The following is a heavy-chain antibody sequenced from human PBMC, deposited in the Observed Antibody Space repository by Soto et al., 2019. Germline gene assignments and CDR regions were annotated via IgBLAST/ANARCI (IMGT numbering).Heavy chain of an antibody. CDR1: GGSISSGGYY. Sequence: SETLSLTCTVSGGSISSGGYYWSWIRQHPGKGLEWIGYIYYSGSTYYNPSLKSRVTISVDTSKNQFSLKLSSVTAADTAVYYCARARMDSSSWFYYYYGMDVWGQGTTVTVSS. J-gene: IGHJ6*02. D-gene: IGHD6-13*01. CDR3: ARARMDSSSWFYYYYGMDV. V-gene: IGHV4-31*03. CDR2: IYYSGST.